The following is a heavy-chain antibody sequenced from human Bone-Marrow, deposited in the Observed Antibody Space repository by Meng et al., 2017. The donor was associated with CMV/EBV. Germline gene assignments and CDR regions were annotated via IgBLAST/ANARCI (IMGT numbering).Heavy chain of an antibody. D-gene: IGHD3-3*01. Sequence: GGSLRLSCKGSGYTFTSYDINWVRQATGQGLEWMGWMNPNSGNTGYAQKFQGRVTITRNTSISTAYMELSSLRSEDTAVYYCATARLPTIFGVVYDAFDIWGQGTMVTVSS. CDR1: GYTFTSYD. CDR3: ATARLPTIFGVVYDAFDI. J-gene: IGHJ3*02. V-gene: IGHV1-8*03. CDR2: MNPNSGNT.